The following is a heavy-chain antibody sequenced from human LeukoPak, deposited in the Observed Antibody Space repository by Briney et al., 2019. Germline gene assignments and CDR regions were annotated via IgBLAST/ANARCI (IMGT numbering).Heavy chain of an antibody. V-gene: IGHV3-48*04. J-gene: IGHJ4*02. Sequence: GGSLRLSCAASGFTFSSYGMNWVRQAPGKGLEWVSYISSSGSTIYYADSVKGRFTISRDNAKNSLYLQMNSLRAEVTAVYYCARGLIAAAAPFDYWGQGTLVTVSS. D-gene: IGHD6-13*01. CDR3: ARGLIAAAAPFDY. CDR1: GFTFSSYG. CDR2: ISSSGSTI.